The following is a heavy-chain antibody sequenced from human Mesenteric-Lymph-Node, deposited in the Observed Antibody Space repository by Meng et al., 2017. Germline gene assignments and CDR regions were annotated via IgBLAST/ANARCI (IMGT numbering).Heavy chain of an antibody. D-gene: IGHD7-27*01. CDR1: GFTFNYA. J-gene: IGHJ4*02. CDR3: AKDSGNWGTGFDY. Sequence: GGSLRLSCTASGFTFNYAMTWVRQAPGKGLEWVSAISAAGANTQYTDSVKGRFTISRDNSQNTLYLQMNGLRAEDTAVYYCAKDSGNWGTGFDYWGQGTLVTVSS. CDR2: ISAAGANT. V-gene: IGHV3-23*01.